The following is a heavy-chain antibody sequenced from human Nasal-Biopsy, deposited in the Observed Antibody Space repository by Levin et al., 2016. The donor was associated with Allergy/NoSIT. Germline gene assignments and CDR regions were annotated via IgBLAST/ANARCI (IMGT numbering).Heavy chain of an antibody. D-gene: IGHD3-9*01. CDR1: GFIFGDHG. CDR3: ARDEMSLRHFDWLLYPFDY. J-gene: IGHJ4*02. V-gene: IGHV3-21*01. CDR2: ITSRSSYI. Sequence: GGSLRLSCAASGFIFGDHGMSWVRQAPGKGLEWVSSITSRSSYIYYADSVRGRFTISRDNAKNSVSLQMNSLRAEDTAVYYCARDEMSLRHFDWLLYPFDYWGQGTLVTVSS.